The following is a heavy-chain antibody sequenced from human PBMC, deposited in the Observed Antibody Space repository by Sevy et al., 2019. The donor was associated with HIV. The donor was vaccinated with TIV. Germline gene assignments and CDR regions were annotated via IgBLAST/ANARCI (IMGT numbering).Heavy chain of an antibody. CDR2: ISSRSGYI. Sequence: GGSLRLSCVDSGFNFNKHFMVWVRQAPGRGLQWVSSISSRSGYIFYSDSVRGRFTISRDNAKNSLFLEMNNLGVEDTAVYYCTREASAAGTSFGLDVWGQGTTVTVSS. CDR1: GFNFNKHF. CDR3: TREASAAGTSFGLDV. V-gene: IGHV3-21*01. D-gene: IGHD6-13*01. J-gene: IGHJ6*02.